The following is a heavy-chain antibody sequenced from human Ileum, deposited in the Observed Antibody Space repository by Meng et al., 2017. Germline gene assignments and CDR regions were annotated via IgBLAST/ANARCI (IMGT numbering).Heavy chain of an antibody. J-gene: IGHJ4*02. CDR2: MWSNGIYK. Sequence: GGSLRLSCAASGFTFSYYGIHWVRQAPGKGLEWVAVMWSNGIYKYYADSVKGRFTISRDNSKNTVDLQMNSLRAEDTAVCYCARDADTSSHYSRFDYWGQGTLVTGSS. V-gene: IGHV3-33*01. D-gene: IGHD3-22*01. CDR3: ARDADTSSHYSRFDY. CDR1: GFTFSYYG.